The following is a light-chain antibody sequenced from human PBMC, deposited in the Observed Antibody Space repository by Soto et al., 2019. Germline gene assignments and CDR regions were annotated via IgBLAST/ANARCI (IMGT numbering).Light chain of an antibody. CDR1: VTVATN. CDR3: HQYNNWPPPCT. CDR2: DAS. Sequence: EILMTQSPVTLSVSPWETATLSATARVTVATNVAWYQQTPGQAPSLLIYDASARATGIPDRFSGSGFGTEFTLTLTSLQSEAFALSYCHQYNNWPPPCTFGHGTKVDIK. V-gene: IGKV3-15*01. J-gene: IGKJ1*01.